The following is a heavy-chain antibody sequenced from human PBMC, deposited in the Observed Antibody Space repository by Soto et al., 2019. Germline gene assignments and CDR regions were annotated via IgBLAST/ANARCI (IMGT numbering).Heavy chain of an antibody. Sequence: ASVKVSCKASGYTFTSYDINWVRQATGQGLEWMGWMSPNNGNTNYAQKLQGRVTMTTDTSTSTAYMDLRSLRSDDTAVYYCARGIGGWFGVAYYYGMDVWGQGTTVTVSS. D-gene: IGHD3-10*01. J-gene: IGHJ6*02. CDR1: GYTFTSYD. CDR3: ARGIGGWFGVAYYYGMDV. V-gene: IGHV1-18*01. CDR2: MSPNNGNT.